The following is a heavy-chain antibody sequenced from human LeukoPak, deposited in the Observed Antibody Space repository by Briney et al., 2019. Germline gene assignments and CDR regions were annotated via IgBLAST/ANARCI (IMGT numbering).Heavy chain of an antibody. V-gene: IGHV3-30*04. Sequence: GRSLRLSCAASGFTFDSYSIHWVRQTPGKGLEWVAVISHDGNTKYSANSVKGRFTISRDNSENTLSLHMNSLRADDTAIYYCVRERWLRSFDSRGQGTLVTVSS. CDR2: ISHDGNTK. J-gene: IGHJ4*02. D-gene: IGHD5-12*01. CDR1: GFTFDSYS. CDR3: VRERWLRSFDS.